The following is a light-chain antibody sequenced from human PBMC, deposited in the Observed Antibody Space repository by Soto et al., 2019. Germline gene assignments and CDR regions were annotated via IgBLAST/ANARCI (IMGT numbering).Light chain of an antibody. CDR2: KAA. Sequence: DIQMTQSPSTLSASVGDRVTITCRASQRISTWLAWYQQKPGKAPILLIYKAANLESGVPSRFSVSGSGTEFTLAVSSLQPDDFAAYYCQQYNSYPWTFGQGTKGEI. CDR1: QRISTW. CDR3: QQYNSYPWT. J-gene: IGKJ1*01. V-gene: IGKV1-5*03.